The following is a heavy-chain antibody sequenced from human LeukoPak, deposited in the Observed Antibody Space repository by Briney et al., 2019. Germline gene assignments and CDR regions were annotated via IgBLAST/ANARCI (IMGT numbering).Heavy chain of an antibody. J-gene: IGHJ5*02. D-gene: IGHD2-2*01. CDR2: IYYSGIT. V-gene: IGHV4-61*01. CDR3: AREGGFCSSSACYSWFDP. CDR1: GGSISSSSYY. Sequence: KPSETLSLTCTVSGGSISSSSYYWGWIRRPPGKGLEWIGYIYYSGITNYNPSLKSRVTISVDTSKNQFSLNLSSVTAADTAVYYCAREGGFCSSSACYSWFDPWGQGTLVTVSS.